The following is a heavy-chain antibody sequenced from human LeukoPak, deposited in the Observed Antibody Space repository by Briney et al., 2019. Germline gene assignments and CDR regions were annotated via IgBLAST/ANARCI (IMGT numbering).Heavy chain of an antibody. Sequence: SETLSLTCPVSGGSISSYYWSWIRQPAGKGLEWIGRIYISGSTNYNPSLKSRVTMSVDTSKNQFSLKLSSVTAADTAVYYCAREIVATIPPDYWGQGTLVTVSS. CDR1: GGSISSYY. D-gene: IGHD5-12*01. V-gene: IGHV4-4*07. CDR3: AREIVATIPPDY. CDR2: IYISGST. J-gene: IGHJ4*02.